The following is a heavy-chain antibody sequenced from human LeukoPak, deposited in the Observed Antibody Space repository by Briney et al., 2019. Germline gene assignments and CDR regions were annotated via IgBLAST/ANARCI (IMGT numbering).Heavy chain of an antibody. CDR2: ISGSGGST. CDR1: GFTFSSYA. CDR3: ASGSFNYYYGMDV. J-gene: IGHJ6*02. D-gene: IGHD3-10*01. Sequence: GGSLRLSCAASGFTFSSYAMSWVRQAPGKGLEWVSAISGSGGSTYYADSVKGQFTISRGNSKNTLYLQMNSLRAEDTAVYYCASGSFNYYYGMDVWGQGTTVTVSS. V-gene: IGHV3-23*01.